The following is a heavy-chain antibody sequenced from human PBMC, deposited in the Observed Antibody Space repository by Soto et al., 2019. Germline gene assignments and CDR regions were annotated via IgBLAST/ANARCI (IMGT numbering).Heavy chain of an antibody. CDR3: ASRRFGEQYYFDY. CDR2: ISAYNGNT. V-gene: IGHV1-18*01. Sequence: GASVKVSCKASVYTFTSYGISWVRQAPGQGLEWMGWISAYNGNTNYAQKLQGRVTMTTDTSTSTAYMELRSLRSDYTAVYYCASRRFGEQYYFDYWGQGTLVTVSS. D-gene: IGHD3-10*01. J-gene: IGHJ4*02. CDR1: VYTFTSYG.